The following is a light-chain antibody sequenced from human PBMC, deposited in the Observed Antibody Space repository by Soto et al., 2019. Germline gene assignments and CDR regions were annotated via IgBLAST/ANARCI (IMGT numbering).Light chain of an antibody. CDR2: DAS. CDR1: QNVRSY. J-gene: IGKJ5*01. CDR3: QQRTNWPTST. V-gene: IGKV3-11*01. Sequence: EIVLTQSPATLSLSPGERATLSCRASQNVRSYFAWYQQKPGQAPRLLIHDASSRATGIPDRFSGSGSGTDFTVTLCRQEPEESAVYYCQQRTNWPTSTVGQGTRLEIK.